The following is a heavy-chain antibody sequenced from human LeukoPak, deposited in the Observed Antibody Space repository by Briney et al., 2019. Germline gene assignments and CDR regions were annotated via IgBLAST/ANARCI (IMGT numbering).Heavy chain of an antibody. D-gene: IGHD3-10*01. CDR1: GGSISSSSIY. J-gene: IGHJ4*02. Sequence: KPSETLSLTCTVSGGSISSSSIYWGWIRQPPGKGLEWIATISYSGTTYYNPSLKSRVIISVDTSKNQFSLKLNSVSAADTAVYYCVGRPSDGSGSYFVYWGQGTLVTVSS. CDR2: ISYSGTT. CDR3: VGRPSDGSGSYFVY. V-gene: IGHV4-39*01.